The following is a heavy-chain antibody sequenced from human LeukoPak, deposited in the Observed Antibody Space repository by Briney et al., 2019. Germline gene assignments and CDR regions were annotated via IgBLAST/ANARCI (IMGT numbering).Heavy chain of an antibody. CDR1: GFTFSSYA. Sequence: GGSLRLSCAASGFTFSSYAMSWVRQAPGKGLEWVSAISGSGGSTYYADSVKGRFTISRDNSKNTLYLQMNSLRADDTAIYHCAKYSSSWYGGDWFDPWGQGTLVTVSS. V-gene: IGHV3-23*01. CDR2: ISGSGGST. J-gene: IGHJ5*02. D-gene: IGHD6-13*01. CDR3: AKYSSSWYGGDWFDP.